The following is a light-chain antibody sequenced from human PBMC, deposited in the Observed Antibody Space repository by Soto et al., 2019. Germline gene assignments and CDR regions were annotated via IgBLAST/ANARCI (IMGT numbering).Light chain of an antibody. V-gene: IGKV1-5*03. CDR3: LQYNSYPWT. Sequence: DIQMTQSPSTLSASVGDRVTITCRASQSISSWLAWYQQKPGKAPKLLISKASSLESGVPSRFSGSGTGTESTLTFSTLQPDDFATSYCLQYNSYPWTYSQGTKVDNK. CDR1: QSISSW. J-gene: IGKJ1*01. CDR2: KAS.